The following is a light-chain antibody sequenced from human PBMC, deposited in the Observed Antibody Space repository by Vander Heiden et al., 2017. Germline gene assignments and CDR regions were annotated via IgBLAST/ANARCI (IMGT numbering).Light chain of an antibody. CDR3: CSYAGSSTSWV. V-gene: IGLV2-23*02. CDR2: EVS. Sequence: QSALTQPASVSGSPGQSITLSCTGTSSDVGSYNLVSWYQQHPGKAPKLMIYEVSKRPSGVSNRFSGSKSGNTASLTISGLQAEDEADYYCCSYAGSSTSWVFGGGTKLTVL. J-gene: IGLJ3*02. CDR1: SSDVGSYNL.